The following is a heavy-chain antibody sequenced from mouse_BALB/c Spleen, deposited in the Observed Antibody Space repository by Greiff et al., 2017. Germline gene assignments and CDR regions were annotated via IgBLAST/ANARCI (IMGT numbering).Heavy chain of an antibody. V-gene: IGHV3-2*02. D-gene: IGHD2-12*01. CDR3: ASFGGIRAGFAY. J-gene: IGHJ3*01. CDR2: ISYSGST. CDR1: GYSITSDYA. Sequence: DVKLVESGPGLVKPSQSLSLTCTVTGYSITSDYAWNWIRQFPGNKLEWMGYISYSGSTSYNPSLKSRISITRDTSKNQFFLQLNSVTTEDTATYYCASFGGIRAGFAYWGQGTLVTVSA.